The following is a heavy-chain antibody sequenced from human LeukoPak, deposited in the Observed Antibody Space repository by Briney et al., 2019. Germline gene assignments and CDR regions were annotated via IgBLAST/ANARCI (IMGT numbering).Heavy chain of an antibody. CDR2: ISYDGSNK. J-gene: IGHJ6*02. D-gene: IGHD3-3*01. CDR3: AKARNYDFWSGYYTYYGMDV. Sequence: PGGSLRLSCAASGFTFSSYAMHWVRQAPGKGLEWVAVISYDGSNKYYADSVKGRFTISRDNSKNTLYLQMNSLRAEDTAVYYCAKARNYDFWSGYYTYYGMDVWGQGTTVTVSS. CDR1: GFTFSSYA. V-gene: IGHV3-30-3*01.